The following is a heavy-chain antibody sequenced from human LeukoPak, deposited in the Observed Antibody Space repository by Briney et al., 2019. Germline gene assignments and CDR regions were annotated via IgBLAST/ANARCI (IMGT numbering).Heavy chain of an antibody. CDR3: ARDRLWFGEQYYYMDV. D-gene: IGHD3-10*01. V-gene: IGHV1-46*01. CDR1: GYTFTSYY. CDR2: INPSGGST. J-gene: IGHJ6*03. Sequence: GASVKVSCKASGYTFTSYYMHWVRQAPGQGLEWMGIINPSGGSTSYAQKFQGRVTMTRDTSTSTVYMELSSLRSGDTAVYYCARDRLWFGEQYYYMDVWGKGTTVTVSS.